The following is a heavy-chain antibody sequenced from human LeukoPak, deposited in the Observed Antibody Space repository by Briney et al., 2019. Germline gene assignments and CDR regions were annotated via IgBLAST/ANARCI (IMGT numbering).Heavy chain of an antibody. Sequence: PGGSLRLSCAASGFTFSSYSMNWVRQAPGKGLEWVSSISSSSSYIYYADSVKGRFTISRDNAKNSLYLQMNSLRAEDTAVYYCARAYSSSWYKVPRYYYGMDVWGQGTTVTVSS. CDR2: ISSSSSYI. V-gene: IGHV3-21*01. CDR3: ARAYSSSWYKVPRYYYGMDV. D-gene: IGHD6-13*01. J-gene: IGHJ6*02. CDR1: GFTFSSYS.